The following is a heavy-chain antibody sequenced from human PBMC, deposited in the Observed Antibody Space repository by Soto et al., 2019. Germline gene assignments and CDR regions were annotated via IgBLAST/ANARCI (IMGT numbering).Heavy chain of an antibody. Sequence: GGSLRLSCAASGFTFSDYYMSWIRQAPGKGLEWVSYISSSGSTIYYADSVKGRFTISRDNAKNSLYLQMNGLRAEDTAVYYCARDLVVVARGWFDPWGQGTLVTVSS. D-gene: IGHD2-15*01. CDR1: GFTFSDYY. CDR3: ARDLVVVARGWFDP. V-gene: IGHV3-11*01. CDR2: ISSSGSTI. J-gene: IGHJ5*02.